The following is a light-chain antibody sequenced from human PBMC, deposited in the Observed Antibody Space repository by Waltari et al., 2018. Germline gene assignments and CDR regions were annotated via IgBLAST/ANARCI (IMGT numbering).Light chain of an antibody. CDR2: EGS. V-gene: IGLV2-14*01. J-gene: IGLJ3*02. CDR1: SSDVGGYKS. CDR3: SSFTTSYTRL. Sequence: QSALTQPASVSGSPGQSITISCTGTSSDVGGYKSVSWYQQHPGKVPKVIIYEGSNRPSGVSNRFSGSKAGNTASLTISGLQAEDEADYYCSSFTTSYTRLFGGGTKLTVL.